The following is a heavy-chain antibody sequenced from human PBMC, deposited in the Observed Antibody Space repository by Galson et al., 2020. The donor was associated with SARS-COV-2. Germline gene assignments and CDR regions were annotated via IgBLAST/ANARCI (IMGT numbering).Heavy chain of an antibody. V-gene: IGHV3-9*01. Sequence: GGSLRLSCAASGFTFDDYAMHWVRQAPGKGLEWVSGISWNSGSIGYADSVKGRFTISRDNAKNSLYLQMNSLRAEDTALYYCAAIVGGTYWGQGTLVTVSS. D-gene: IGHD1-26*01. CDR2: ISWNSGSI. J-gene: IGHJ4*02. CDR1: GFTFDDYA. CDR3: AAIVGGTY.